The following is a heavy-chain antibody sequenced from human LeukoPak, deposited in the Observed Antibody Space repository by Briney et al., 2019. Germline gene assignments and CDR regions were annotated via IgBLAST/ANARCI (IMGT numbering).Heavy chain of an antibody. V-gene: IGHV3-74*01. D-gene: IGHD3-22*01. CDR1: GFTFSSNW. J-gene: IGHJ4*02. Sequence: GGSLRLSCAASGFTFSSNWMHWVRQAPGKGLVWVSRINEDGSTTNYADSVKGRSTIFRDNAKNTLYLQMNSLRVEDTAMYYCAKDPTPTPYYFDSYWGQGTLVTVSS. CDR3: AKDPTPTPYYFDSY. CDR2: INEDGSTT.